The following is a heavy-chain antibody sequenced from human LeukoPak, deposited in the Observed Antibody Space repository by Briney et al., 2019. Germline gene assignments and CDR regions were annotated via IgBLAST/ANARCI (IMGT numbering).Heavy chain of an antibody. V-gene: IGHV4-59*01. CDR1: GGSFSGYY. CDR3: AIGKVGAVTLFDY. CDR2: IYYTGST. Sequence: TSSETLSLTCAVYGGSFSGYYWSWIRQPPGKGLEWIGYIYYTGSTNYNPSLKSRVTISVDTSKNQFSLKLNSVTAADTAVYYCAIGKVGAVTLFDYWGQGTLVTVSS. D-gene: IGHD2-21*02. J-gene: IGHJ4*02.